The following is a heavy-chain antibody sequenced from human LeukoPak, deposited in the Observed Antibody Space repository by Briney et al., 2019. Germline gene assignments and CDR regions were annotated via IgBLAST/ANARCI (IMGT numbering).Heavy chain of an antibody. D-gene: IGHD3-3*01. J-gene: IGHJ4*02. V-gene: IGHV3-23*01. CDR3: AKEHDYSNAAPEWGFDS. CDR2: ISGSSSHT. Sequence: GGSLRLSCAASGFTFSIYAMSWVRQAPGKGLEWVSGISGSSSHTMDADSVRGRFTISRDNTRNTLYLPMNSLRAEDTALYYCAKEHDYSNAAPEWGFDSWGQGTLVTVSS. CDR1: GFTFSIYA.